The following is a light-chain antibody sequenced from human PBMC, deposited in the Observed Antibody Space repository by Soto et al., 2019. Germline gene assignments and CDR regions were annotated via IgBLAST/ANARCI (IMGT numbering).Light chain of an antibody. V-gene: IGLV2-14*01. CDR1: SGDVGALND. CDR2: DVY. J-gene: IGLJ1*01. CDR3: SSYTPSRSYV. Sequence: QSLLPQPPSVSWAPGQSITLSCTGTSGDVGALNDGCCDQNNAGKTPIRSSCDVYNRPSGVSHRFYGSEAGNMASLTISGLQAEDEADYYCSSYTPSRSYVLGNGTKVTVL.